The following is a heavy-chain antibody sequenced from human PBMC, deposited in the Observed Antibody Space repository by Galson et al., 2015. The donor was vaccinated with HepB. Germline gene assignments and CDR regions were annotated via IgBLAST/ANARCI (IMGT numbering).Heavy chain of an antibody. Sequence: SLRLSCAASGFTFSSYAMHWVRQAPGKGLEYVSAISSNGGSTYYADSVKGRFTISRDNSKNTLYLQMSSLRAEDAAVYYCVKDRVVVPAAGVFDPDAFDIWGQGTMVTVSS. J-gene: IGHJ3*02. D-gene: IGHD2-2*01. V-gene: IGHV3-64D*06. CDR3: VKDRVVVPAAGVFDPDAFDI. CDR1: GFTFSSYA. CDR2: ISSNGGST.